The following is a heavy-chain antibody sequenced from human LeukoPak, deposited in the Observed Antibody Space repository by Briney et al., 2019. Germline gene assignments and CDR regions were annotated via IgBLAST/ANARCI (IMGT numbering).Heavy chain of an antibody. D-gene: IGHD1-20*01. V-gene: IGHV4-61*02. CDR2: FYISGST. CDR3: ARQAPTTSRYNWNYFDY. Sequence: PSQTLSLTCTVSGGSISSGLHYWSWIRQSAGKGLEWIGRFYISGSTDYNPALKSRVTISVDTSKNQFSLKLSSVTAADTAVYYCARQAPTTSRYNWNYFDYWGQGTLVTVSS. J-gene: IGHJ4*02. CDR1: GGSISSGLHY.